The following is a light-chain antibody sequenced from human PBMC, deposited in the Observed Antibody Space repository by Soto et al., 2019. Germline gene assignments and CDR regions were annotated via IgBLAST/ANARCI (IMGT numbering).Light chain of an antibody. V-gene: IGLV1-47*02. Sequence: QSVLTQSPSASGTPGQKMTISCSGSSSNIGSNAVYWYQQVPGSAPRLLMHSNDQRPSGVPDRFSGSRSGTSASLAVSGLWSEDEADYYCAAWDDSLGGYVFGPGTKVTVL. J-gene: IGLJ1*01. CDR2: SND. CDR1: SSNIGSNA. CDR3: AAWDDSLGGYV.